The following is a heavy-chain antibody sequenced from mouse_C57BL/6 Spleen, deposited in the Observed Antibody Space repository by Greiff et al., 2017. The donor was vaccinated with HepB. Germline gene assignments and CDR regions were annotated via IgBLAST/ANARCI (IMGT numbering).Heavy chain of an antibody. V-gene: IGHV1-82*01. D-gene: IGHD2-4*01. Sequence: QVTLKESGPELVKPGASVKISCKASGYEFSSSWMNWVKQRPGKGLEWIGRIYPGDGDTNYNGKFKGKATLTADKSSSTAYMQLSSLTSEDSAVYFCARSEIYYDDDGYFGVWGTRTTVTVSS. J-gene: IGHJ1*03. CDR2: IYPGDGDT. CDR1: GYEFSSSW. CDR3: ARSEIYYDDDGYFGV.